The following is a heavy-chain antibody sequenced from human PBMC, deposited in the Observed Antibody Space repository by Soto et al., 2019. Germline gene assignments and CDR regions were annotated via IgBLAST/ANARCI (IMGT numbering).Heavy chain of an antibody. CDR3: ARVVAAAGMAIDY. J-gene: IGHJ4*02. D-gene: IGHD6-13*01. V-gene: IGHV4-59*01. Sequence: SETLSLTCTVSGGSISSYYWSWIRQPPGKGLEWIGYIYYSGSTNYNPSLKSRVTISVDTSKNQFSLKLSSVTAADTAVYYCARVVAAAGMAIDYWGQGTLVTVSS. CDR1: GGSISSYY. CDR2: IYYSGST.